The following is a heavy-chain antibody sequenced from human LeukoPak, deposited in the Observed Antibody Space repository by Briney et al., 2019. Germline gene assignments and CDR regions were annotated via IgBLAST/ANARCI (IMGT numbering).Heavy chain of an antibody. V-gene: IGHV4-39*01. J-gene: IGHJ4*02. CDR2: IYYSGST. CDR3: ARGPAGTAMVNY. D-gene: IGHD5-18*01. CDR1: GGSISSSSYY. Sequence: PSETLSLTCTVSGGSISSSSYYWGWIRQPPGKGLEWIGSIYYSGSTYYNPSLKSRVTISVDTSKNQFSLKLSSVTAADTAVYYCARGPAGTAMVNYWGQGTLVTVSS.